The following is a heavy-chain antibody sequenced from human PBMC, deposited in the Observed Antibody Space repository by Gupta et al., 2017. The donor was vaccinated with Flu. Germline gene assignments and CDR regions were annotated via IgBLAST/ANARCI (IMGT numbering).Heavy chain of an antibody. CDR2: IKSDGTTL. V-gene: IGHV3-74*01. CDR3: ARVPIYDRSGFKDAIDI. Sequence: PGKGLVWVSHIKSDGTTLNYADSVKGRFTISRDNAKNTLYLQMNSLRAEDTAVFYCARVPIYDRSGFKDAIDIWGQGTMVTVSS. D-gene: IGHD3-22*01. J-gene: IGHJ3*02.